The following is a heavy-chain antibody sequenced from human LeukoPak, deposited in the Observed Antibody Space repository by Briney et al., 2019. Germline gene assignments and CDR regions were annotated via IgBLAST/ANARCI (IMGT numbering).Heavy chain of an antibody. CDR2: IYTSGST. D-gene: IGHD2-21*02. CDR3: AREAGVVATRALDF. J-gene: IGHJ4*02. V-gene: IGHV4-4*07. CDR1: GGSISSYY. Sequence: SETLSLTCTVSGGSISSYYWSWIRQPAGKGLEWIGRIYTSGSTNYNPSLKSRVTMSVDTSKNQFSLKLSSVTAADTAVYYCAREAGVVATRALDFWGQGTLVTVSS.